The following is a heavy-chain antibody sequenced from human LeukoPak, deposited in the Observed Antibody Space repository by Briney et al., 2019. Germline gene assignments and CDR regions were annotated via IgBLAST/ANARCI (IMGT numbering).Heavy chain of an antibody. D-gene: IGHD3-10*01. CDR2: INQDGTEK. J-gene: IGHJ5*01. CDR1: GFTFRNFG. Sequence: SGGSLTLSCAASGFTFRNFGMHWVRQAPGKGLEWVANINQDGTEKYFVDSVKGRFTISRDNAKRSVYLQMNSLRAEDTAVYYCAKEGAFPIITYDSWGQGTLVTVSS. V-gene: IGHV3-7*01. CDR3: AKEGAFPIITYDS.